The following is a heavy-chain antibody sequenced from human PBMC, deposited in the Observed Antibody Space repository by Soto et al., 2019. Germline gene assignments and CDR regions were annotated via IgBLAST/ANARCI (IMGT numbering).Heavy chain of an antibody. D-gene: IGHD2-2*01. Sequence: ASVKVSCKASGYTFTSYDINWVRQATGQGLEWMGWMNPNSGNTGYAQKFQGRVTMTRNTSISTAYMELSSLRSEDTAVYYCARGPGCSSTSCYSPSHYYYYMDVWGKGTTVTVSS. V-gene: IGHV1-8*01. J-gene: IGHJ6*03. CDR2: MNPNSGNT. CDR3: ARGPGCSSTSCYSPSHYYYYMDV. CDR1: GYTFTSYD.